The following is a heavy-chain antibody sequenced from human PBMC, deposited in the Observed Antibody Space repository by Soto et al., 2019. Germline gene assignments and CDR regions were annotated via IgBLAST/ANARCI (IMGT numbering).Heavy chain of an antibody. D-gene: IGHD3-22*01. Sequence: QVELLETGPGLVKPSHTLSLTCTVSGGSISSGGYYWSWIRQHPGKGLEWIGYIYYSGSTYYNPYLKSRVTISVDTSKNQFSLKLSSVTAADTAVYYCARGVTYYYDSSGYYYGNYFDYWGQGTLVTVSS. J-gene: IGHJ4*02. CDR1: GGSISSGGYY. V-gene: IGHV4-31*03. CDR3: ARGVTYYYDSSGYYYGNYFDY. CDR2: IYYSGST.